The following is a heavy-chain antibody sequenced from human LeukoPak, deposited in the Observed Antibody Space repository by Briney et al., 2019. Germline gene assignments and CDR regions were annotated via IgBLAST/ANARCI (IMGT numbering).Heavy chain of an antibody. Sequence: GGSLRLSCAASGFTLNDYYMSWIRQAPGGGLEWVSEIVGSDSIVSYGYSVKGRFTISRDIATNSLSLQMNSLRAEDMAVYYFAREIVAGTFHRWGQGTLVAVSS. V-gene: IGHV3-11*01. J-gene: IGHJ5*02. CDR2: IVGSDSIV. CDR1: GFTLNDYY. CDR3: AREIVAGTFHR. D-gene: IGHD6-19*01.